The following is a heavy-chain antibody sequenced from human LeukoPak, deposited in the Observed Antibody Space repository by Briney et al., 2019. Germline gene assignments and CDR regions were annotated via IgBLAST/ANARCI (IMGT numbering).Heavy chain of an antibody. V-gene: IGHV3-33*08. CDR2: IWYDGSIQ. CDR3: ARAGYCSGGSCYGSDY. J-gene: IGHJ4*02. CDR1: GFTFSSYG. D-gene: IGHD2-15*01. Sequence: GGSLRLSCAASGFTFSSYGMHWVRQAPGKGLEWVAAIWYDGSIQYYADSVKGRFTISRDNSRNTLYLQMDSLRAEDTAVYYCARAGYCSGGSCYGSDYWGQGTLVSVSS.